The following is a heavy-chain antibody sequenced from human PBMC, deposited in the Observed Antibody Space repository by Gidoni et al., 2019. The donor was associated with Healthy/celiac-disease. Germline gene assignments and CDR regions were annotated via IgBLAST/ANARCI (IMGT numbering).Heavy chain of an antibody. V-gene: IGHV4-59*01. D-gene: IGHD6-6*01. Sequence: GPGLVKPSETLSLTCTVSGGSISSYYWSWIRQPPGKGLEWIGYIYYSGSTNYNPSLKSRVTISVDTSKNQFSLKLSSVTAADTAVYYCARDEYSSSGTHQGHWYFDLWGRGTLVTVSS. J-gene: IGHJ2*01. CDR1: GGSISSYY. CDR3: ARDEYSSSGTHQGHWYFDL. CDR2: IYYSGST.